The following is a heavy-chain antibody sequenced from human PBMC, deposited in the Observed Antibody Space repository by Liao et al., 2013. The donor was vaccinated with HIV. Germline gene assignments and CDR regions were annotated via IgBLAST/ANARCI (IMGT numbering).Heavy chain of an antibody. CDR3: ARSDCSSSSCYFLRAFDI. J-gene: IGHJ3*02. Sequence: QVQLQESGPGLVKPSQTLSLTCAVSGGSISSGSYYWSWIRQPAGKGLEWIGRIYTSGNTNYNPSLESRVTISLDMSKNQFSLKLSSVTAADTAVYYCARSDCSSSSCYFLRAFDIWGQGTMVTVSS. CDR2: IYTSGNT. CDR1: GGSISSGSYY. V-gene: IGHV4-61*02. D-gene: IGHD2-2*01.